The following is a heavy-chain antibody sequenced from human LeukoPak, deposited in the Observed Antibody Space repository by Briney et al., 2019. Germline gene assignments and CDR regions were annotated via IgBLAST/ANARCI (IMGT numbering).Heavy chain of an antibody. CDR2: INWNGGST. V-gene: IGHV3-20*01. Sequence: GGSLRLSCAASGFTFDDYGMSWVRQAPGKGLEWVSGINWNGGSTGYADSVEGRFTISRDNAKNSLYLQMNSLRAEDTALYHCARDGIAAAGSYYYYGMDVWGQGTTVTVSS. CDR3: ARDGIAAAGSYYYYGMDV. J-gene: IGHJ6*02. D-gene: IGHD6-13*01. CDR1: GFTFDDYG.